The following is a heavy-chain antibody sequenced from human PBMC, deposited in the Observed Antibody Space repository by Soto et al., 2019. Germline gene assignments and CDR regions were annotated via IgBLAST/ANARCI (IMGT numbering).Heavy chain of an antibody. D-gene: IGHD3-10*01. V-gene: IGHV1-18*01. Sequence: QVQLVQSGAEVKKPGASVKVSCKASGYTFTSYGISWVRQAPGQGLEWMGWISAYNGNTNYAQKLQGRVTMTTDTTTRTGYMELRSLESDGTAVYYCARERGGFDPWGQGTLVTVSS. CDR3: ARERGGFDP. CDR2: ISAYNGNT. CDR1: GYTFTSYG. J-gene: IGHJ5*02.